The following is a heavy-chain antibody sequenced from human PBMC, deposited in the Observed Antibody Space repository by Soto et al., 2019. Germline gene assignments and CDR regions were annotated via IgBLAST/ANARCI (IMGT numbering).Heavy chain of an antibody. D-gene: IGHD6-6*01. CDR1: GFTFSGSV. CDR3: TTYGNSSKGFDY. J-gene: IGHJ4*02. CDR2: IRSRDSDYAT. Sequence: EVQLVESGGGLVHPGGSLKLSCAVSGFTFSGSVMHWVRQAPGKGLEWLGRIRSRDSDYATSYAESVKGRVTISRDDSKNTAYLQVTSLKIEETALYYCTTYGNSSKGFDYWGQGTRVTVSS. V-gene: IGHV3-73*01.